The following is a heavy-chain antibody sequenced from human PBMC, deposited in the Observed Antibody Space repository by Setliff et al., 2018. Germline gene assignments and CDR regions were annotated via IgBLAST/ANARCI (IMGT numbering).Heavy chain of an antibody. D-gene: IGHD2-21*02. CDR3: ARDLGHGGDSDY. J-gene: IGHJ4*02. CDR2: IGHTGSI. V-gene: IGHV4-38-2*02. CDR1: GYSISSGYI. Sequence: SETLSLTCTVSGYSISSGYIWGWIRQPPGKGLEWVGNIGHTGSINYNPSLKSRLTISRDTSNNQVSLKLNSVTATDTAVYYCARDLGHGGDSDYWGQGILVTVSS.